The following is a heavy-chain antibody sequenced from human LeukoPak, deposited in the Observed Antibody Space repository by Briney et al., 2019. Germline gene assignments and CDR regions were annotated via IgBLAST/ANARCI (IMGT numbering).Heavy chain of an antibody. J-gene: IGHJ4*02. Sequence: GGSLRVSCAASRFTFSSYSMNWVRQAPGKGLEWVSSISSSSSYIYYADSVKGRFTISRDNAKNSLYLQMNSLRAEDTAVYYCARDSLWLFDYWGQGTLVTVSS. V-gene: IGHV3-21*01. D-gene: IGHD5-18*01. CDR3: ARDSLWLFDY. CDR1: RFTFSSYS. CDR2: ISSSSSYI.